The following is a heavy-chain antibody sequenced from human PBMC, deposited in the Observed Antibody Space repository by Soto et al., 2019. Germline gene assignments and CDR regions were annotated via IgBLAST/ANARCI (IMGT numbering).Heavy chain of an antibody. V-gene: IGHV1-69*01. Sequence: QGQLVQSGAEVKKPGSSVKVSCKASGGTFSSYAISGVRQAPGQGLEWMGGIIPIFGTANYAQKFQGRVTITAEESTSTAYMELSSLRSEDTAVYHCARSPKEWLLLYYWGQVTLVTVSS. CDR3: ARSPKEWLLLYY. D-gene: IGHD3-22*01. CDR2: IIPIFGTA. CDR1: GGTFSSYA. J-gene: IGHJ4*02.